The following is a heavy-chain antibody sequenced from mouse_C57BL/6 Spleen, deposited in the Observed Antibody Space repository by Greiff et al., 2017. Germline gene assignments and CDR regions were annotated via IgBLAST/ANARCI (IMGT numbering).Heavy chain of an antibody. CDR1: GYAFSSYW. Sequence: QVQLQQSGAELVKPGASVKISCKASGYAFSSYWMNWVKQRPGKGLEWIGQIYPGDGDTNYNGKFKGKATLTADKSSSTAYMQLSSLTSEDSAVYFCARGGTTVVGWYFDVWGTGTTVTVSS. J-gene: IGHJ1*03. CDR3: ARGGTTVVGWYFDV. D-gene: IGHD1-1*01. CDR2: IYPGDGDT. V-gene: IGHV1-80*01.